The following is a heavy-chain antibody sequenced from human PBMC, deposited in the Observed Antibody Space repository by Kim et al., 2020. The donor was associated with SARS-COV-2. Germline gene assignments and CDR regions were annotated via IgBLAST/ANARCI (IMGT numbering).Heavy chain of an antibody. CDR3: ARGRNDGVYYYGMDV. CDR1: GGTFSSYA. D-gene: IGHD1-1*01. J-gene: IGHJ6*02. Sequence: SVKVSCKASGGTFSSYAISWVRQAPGQGLEWMGGIIPIFGTANYAQKFQGRVTITADESTSTAYMELSSLRSEDTAVYYCARGRNDGVYYYGMDVWGQGTTVTVSS. V-gene: IGHV1-69*13. CDR2: IIPIFGTA.